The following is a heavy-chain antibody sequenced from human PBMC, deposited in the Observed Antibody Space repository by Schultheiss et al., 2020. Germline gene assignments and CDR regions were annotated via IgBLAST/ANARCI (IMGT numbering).Heavy chain of an antibody. Sequence: SETLSLTCTVSGGSISSSSYYWDWIRQPPGKGLEWIGYIYYSGSTYYNPSLKSRVTISVDTSKNQFSLKLSSVTAADTAVYYCARGGSSSWYVDYWGQGTLVTVSS. CDR1: GGSISSSSYY. D-gene: IGHD6-13*01. CDR2: IYYSGST. CDR3: ARGGSSSWYVDY. J-gene: IGHJ4*02. V-gene: IGHV4-31*03.